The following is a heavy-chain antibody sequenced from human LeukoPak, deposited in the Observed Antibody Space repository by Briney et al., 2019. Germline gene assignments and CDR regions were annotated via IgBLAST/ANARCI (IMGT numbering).Heavy chain of an antibody. D-gene: IGHD3-10*01. CDR1: GFTFSSYG. CDR2: IWYDGSNK. Sequence: PGGSLGLSCAASGFTFSSYGMHWVRQAPGKGLEWVAVIWYDGSNKYYADSVKGRFTISRDNSKNTLYLQMNSLRAEDTAVYYCAKAPYGSGNDYYYYYMDVWGKGTTVTASS. J-gene: IGHJ6*03. V-gene: IGHV3-33*06. CDR3: AKAPYGSGNDYYYYYMDV.